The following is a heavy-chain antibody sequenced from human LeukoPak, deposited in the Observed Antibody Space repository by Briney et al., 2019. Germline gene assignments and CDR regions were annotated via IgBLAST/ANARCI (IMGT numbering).Heavy chain of an antibody. V-gene: IGHV4-38-2*01. J-gene: IGHJ4*02. D-gene: IGHD1-26*01. CDR1: GYSISRGHY. CDR3: GRAQGATDY. CDR2: IYHSGST. Sequence: SETLSLTCAVSGYSISRGHYWGWIRQPPGKGLEWIGSIYHSGSTYYNPSLKSRVTISVDTSKNQFSLKVNSVTAADTAVYYCGRAQGATDYWGQGTLVTVSS.